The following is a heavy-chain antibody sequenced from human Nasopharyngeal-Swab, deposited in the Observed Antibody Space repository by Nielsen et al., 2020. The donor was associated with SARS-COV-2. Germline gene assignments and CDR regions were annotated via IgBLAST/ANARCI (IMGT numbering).Heavy chain of an antibody. J-gene: IGHJ6*03. CDR2: INSKTYGGTT. V-gene: IGHV3-15*07. CDR3: TTDFPSQYFYYYMDV. CDR1: GFTFSNAW. Sequence: GESLKISCAASGFTFSNAWMNLVRQAPGKGLEWVGRINSKTYGGTTDYAAPVKGRFTVSRDDSKNTLYLQMNSLKTEDTAVYYCTTDFPSQYFYYYMDVWGKGTTVTVSS.